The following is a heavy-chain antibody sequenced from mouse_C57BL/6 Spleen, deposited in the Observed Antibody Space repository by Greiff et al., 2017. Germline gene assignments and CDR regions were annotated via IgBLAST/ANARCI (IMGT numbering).Heavy chain of an antibody. J-gene: IGHJ3*01. V-gene: IGHV1-80*01. CDR2: IYPGDGDT. CDR3: ARGGYDSAWFAY. D-gene: IGHD2-4*01. Sequence: VQLQQSGAELVKPGASVKISCKASGYAFSSYWMNWVKQRPGKGLEWIGQIYPGDGDTNYNGKFKGKATLTADKSSSTAYMQLSSLTSEDSAVYFCARGGYDSAWFAYWGQGTLVTVSA. CDR1: GYAFSSYW.